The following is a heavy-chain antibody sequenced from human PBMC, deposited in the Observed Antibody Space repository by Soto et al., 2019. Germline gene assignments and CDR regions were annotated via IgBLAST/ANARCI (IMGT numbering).Heavy chain of an antibody. D-gene: IGHD5-12*01. V-gene: IGHV4-31*03. CDR2: SYYSGNT. CDR1: GDAISRGGYY. CDR3: VRSRGYTGSGLGGWWFAP. J-gene: IGHJ5*02. Sequence: QVQLQESGPGLVKPSQTLSLTCTVSGDAISRGGYYWGWIRQHPGKGLEWLGYSYYSGNTYYSSSMRGSMTILVDMSENQISQKLASAPAADTVGYYCVRSRGYTGSGLGGWWFAPWGRGTLVTVS.